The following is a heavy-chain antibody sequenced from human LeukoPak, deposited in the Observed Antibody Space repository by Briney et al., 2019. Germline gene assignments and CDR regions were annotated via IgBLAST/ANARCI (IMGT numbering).Heavy chain of an antibody. CDR3: ARGGRLYSYGFGAFDI. CDR2: ISSSSSYI. D-gene: IGHD5-18*01. CDR1: GFTFSSYS. V-gene: IGHV3-21*01. Sequence: GGSLRLSCAASGFTFSSYSMNWVRQAPGKGLEWVSSISSSSSYIYYADSVKGRFNISRDNAKNSLYLQMNSLRAEDTAVYYCARGGRLYSYGFGAFDIWGQGTMVTVSS. J-gene: IGHJ3*02.